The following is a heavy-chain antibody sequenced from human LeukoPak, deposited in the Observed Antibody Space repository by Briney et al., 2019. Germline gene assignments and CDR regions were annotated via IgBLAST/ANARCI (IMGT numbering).Heavy chain of an antibody. CDR2: ISGSGGST. Sequence: GGSLRLSCAASGFTFSSYAMSWVRQAPGKGLEWVSAISGSGGSTYYADSVKGRFTISRDNSKNTLYLQMNSLRAADTAVYYCAKGSLRRGDYYWGQGTLVTVSS. CDR3: AKGSLRRGDYY. J-gene: IGHJ4*02. D-gene: IGHD3-16*01. V-gene: IGHV3-23*01. CDR1: GFTFSSYA.